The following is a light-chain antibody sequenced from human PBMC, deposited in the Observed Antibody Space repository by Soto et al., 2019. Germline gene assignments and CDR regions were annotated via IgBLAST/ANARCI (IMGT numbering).Light chain of an antibody. J-gene: IGKJ5*01. V-gene: IGKV3-20*01. Sequence: SPGTLSLSPGERATLSCMASQSVSSSYLAWYQQKPGQAPRLLIYGASSRATGIPDRFSGSGSGTDFTLTISRLEPEDFAVYYCQQYGSSSTFGQGTRLAIK. CDR3: QQYGSSST. CDR1: QSVSSSY. CDR2: GAS.